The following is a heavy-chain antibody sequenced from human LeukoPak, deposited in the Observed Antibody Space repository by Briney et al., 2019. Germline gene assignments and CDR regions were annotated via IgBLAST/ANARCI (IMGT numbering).Heavy chain of an antibody. CDR1: GVSFSGYY. Sequence: PSETLSLTCAVYGVSFSGYYWSWIRQPPGKGLEWIGEINHSGSTNYNPSLKSRVTISVDTSKNQFSLKLSSVTAADTAVYYCARANRSAGTGFSDYWGQGTLVTVSS. CDR2: INHSGST. J-gene: IGHJ4*02. CDR3: ARANRSAGTGFSDY. D-gene: IGHD6-13*01. V-gene: IGHV4-34*01.